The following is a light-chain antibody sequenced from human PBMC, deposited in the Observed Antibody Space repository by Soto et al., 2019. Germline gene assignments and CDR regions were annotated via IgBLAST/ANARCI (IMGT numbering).Light chain of an antibody. CDR2: KGS. CDR1: QSISFR. V-gene: IGKV1-5*03. Sequence: DIQMTQSPSTLSASLGDRVTITCRASQSISFRLAWFQQKPGKAPNLLIYKGSSLESGVPSRFSGSGSGTEFPLTISSLQPDDFATYYCQQYDTYPLTFGQGTKVEV. J-gene: IGKJ1*01. CDR3: QQYDTYPLT.